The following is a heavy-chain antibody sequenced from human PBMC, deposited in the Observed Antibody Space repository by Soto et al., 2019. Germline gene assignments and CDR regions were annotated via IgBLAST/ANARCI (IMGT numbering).Heavy chain of an antibody. CDR2: INHSGST. V-gene: IGHV4-34*01. Sequence: QVQLQQWGAGLLKPSETLSLTCAVYGGSFSGYYWSWIRQPPGKGLEWIGEINHSGSTNYNPSLKSRVTISVDTSKNQFSLKLSSVTAADPAVYYCARGGFMDVWGQGTTVTVSS. CDR1: GGSFSGYY. J-gene: IGHJ6*02. CDR3: ARGGFMDV.